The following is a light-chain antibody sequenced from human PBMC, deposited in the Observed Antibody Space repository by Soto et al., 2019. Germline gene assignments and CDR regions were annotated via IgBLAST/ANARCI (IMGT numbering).Light chain of an antibody. CDR3: QQYDNWPRT. CDR2: HAS. CDR1: QRVGGN. V-gene: IGKV3-15*01. Sequence: EIVMTQSPASLSVSPGETATLSCRASQRVGGNLAWYQQKPGQAPRLLIYHASTRATGIPARFSGSGSGTDFTLTISSLQSEDFAFFYCQQYDNWPRTFGQGTKV. J-gene: IGKJ1*01.